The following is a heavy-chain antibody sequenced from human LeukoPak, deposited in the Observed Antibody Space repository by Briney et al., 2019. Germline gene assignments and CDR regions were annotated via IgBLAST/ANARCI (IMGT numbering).Heavy chain of an antibody. CDR2: IYHSGST. D-gene: IGHD2-15*01. J-gene: IGHJ5*02. CDR3: ARVVPINWFDP. Sequence: PSQTLSLTCTVSGGSISSGGYYWSWIRQPPGKGLEWIGYIYHSGSTYYNPSLKSRVTISVDRSKNQFSLKLSSVTAADTAVYYCARVVPINWFDPWGQGTLVTVSS. V-gene: IGHV4-30-2*01. CDR1: GGSISSGGYY.